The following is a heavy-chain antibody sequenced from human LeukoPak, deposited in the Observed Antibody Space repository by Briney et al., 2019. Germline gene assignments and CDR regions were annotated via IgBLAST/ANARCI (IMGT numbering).Heavy chain of an antibody. CDR3: AKGEGYDFWTSDDPPGGN. CDR1: GFTFSSYG. CDR2: TWYDGSNK. D-gene: IGHD3/OR15-3a*01. J-gene: IGHJ4*02. Sequence: PGRSLRLSCAASGFTFSSYGMHWVRQAPGKGLEWVAYTWYDGSNKYFADSVKGRFTISRENSKKTLFLQMNNVRAEDTAVYFCAKGEGYDFWTSDDPPGGNWGQGTLVTVSS. V-gene: IGHV3-33*06.